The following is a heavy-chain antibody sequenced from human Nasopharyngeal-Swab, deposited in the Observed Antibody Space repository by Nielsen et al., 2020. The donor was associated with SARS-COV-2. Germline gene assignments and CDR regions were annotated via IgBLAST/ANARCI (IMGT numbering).Heavy chain of an antibody. CDR2: LSGSGSST. J-gene: IGHJ4*02. D-gene: IGHD2-15*01. CDR3: AKSMVAATPSILDY. V-gene: IGHV3-23*01. Sequence: GGSLRPSCAASGFTFSSYAMSWVRQAPGKGLEWVSTLSGSGSSTYYADSVKGRFTISRDNSKNTLYLQMNSLRAEDTAVYYCAKSMVAATPSILDYWGQGTLVTVSS. CDR1: GFTFSSYA.